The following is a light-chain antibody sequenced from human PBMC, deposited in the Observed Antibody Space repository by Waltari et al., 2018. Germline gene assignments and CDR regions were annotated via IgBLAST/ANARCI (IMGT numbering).Light chain of an antibody. CDR1: QNIGRY. Sequence: EIVLTQSPGTLFLSPGERATLSCRASQNIGRYLVWYQQKPGQAPRLLIYEASRRATGIPDRFSGSGSGTDFSLTISRLEPEDFAIYYCQNHERLPATFGQGTKVEIK. J-gene: IGKJ1*01. CDR2: EAS. CDR3: QNHERLPAT. V-gene: IGKV3-20*01.